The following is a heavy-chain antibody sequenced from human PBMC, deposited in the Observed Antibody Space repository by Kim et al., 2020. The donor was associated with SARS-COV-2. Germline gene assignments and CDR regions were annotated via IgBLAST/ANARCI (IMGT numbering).Heavy chain of an antibody. J-gene: IGHJ3*02. CDR1: GYTFTSYG. Sequence: ASVKVSCKASGYTFTSYGISWVRQAPGQGLEWMGWISAYNGNTNYAQKLQGRVTMTTDTSTSTAYMELRSLRSDDTAVYYCARDHRMGDTAMEPSDAFDIWGQGTMVTVSS. D-gene: IGHD5-18*01. V-gene: IGHV1-18*01. CDR3: ARDHRMGDTAMEPSDAFDI. CDR2: ISAYNGNT.